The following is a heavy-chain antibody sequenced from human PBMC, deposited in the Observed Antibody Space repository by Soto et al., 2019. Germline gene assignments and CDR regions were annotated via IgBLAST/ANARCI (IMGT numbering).Heavy chain of an antibody. V-gene: IGHV3-23*01. CDR3: AKDSDAGPYFFDC. Sequence: GGSLRLSCSASGLSSSYYAMSWVRQAPGKGLEWVSRISGGGGSTYYADSVKGRFTISRDNSKNTLYLQMDSLRAEDTAVYYCAKDSDAGPYFFDCWGQGSLVTVSS. CDR1: GLSSSYYA. J-gene: IGHJ4*02. CDR2: ISGGGGST. D-gene: IGHD6-13*01.